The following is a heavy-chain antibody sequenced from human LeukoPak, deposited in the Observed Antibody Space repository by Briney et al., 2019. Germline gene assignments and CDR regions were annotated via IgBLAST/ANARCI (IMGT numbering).Heavy chain of an antibody. CDR2: IYPGDSDT. Sequence: GESLKISCKGSGYSFTSYWIGWVRQMPGKGLEWMGIIYPGDSDTRYSPSFQGQVTISADKSISTAYLQWSSLKASDTAMYYCARSGYSSGWYLDWFDPWGQGTLVTVSS. D-gene: IGHD6-19*01. J-gene: IGHJ5*02. CDR3: ARSGYSSGWYLDWFDP. CDR1: GYSFTSYW. V-gene: IGHV5-51*01.